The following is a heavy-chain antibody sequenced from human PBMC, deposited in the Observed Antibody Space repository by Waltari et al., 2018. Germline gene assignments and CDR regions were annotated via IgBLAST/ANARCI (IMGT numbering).Heavy chain of an antibody. CDR1: GFTFSSSS. CDR2: ISSSSSTI. D-gene: IGHD2-21*02. CDR3: ASGGDLSSYYYYGMDV. Sequence: EVQLVESGGGLVQPGGSLRLSCAAAGFTFSSSSMNWVRQAPGKGLEWVSYISSSSSTIYFEDSVKGRFTISRDNAKNSLYLQMNSLRAEDTAVYYCASGGDLSSYYYYGMDVWGQGTTVTVSS. J-gene: IGHJ6*02. V-gene: IGHV3-48*01.